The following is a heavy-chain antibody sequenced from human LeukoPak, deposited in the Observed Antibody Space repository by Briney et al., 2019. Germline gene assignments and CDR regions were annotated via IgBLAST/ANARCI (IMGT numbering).Heavy chain of an antibody. CDR2: IYTSGST. CDR3: ARVRYDSSGYYCLDD. V-gene: IGHV4-4*07. D-gene: IGHD3-22*01. Sequence: PSETLSLTCSVSGGSNSSYYWSWIRQPAGKGLEYIGYIYTSGSTNYNPCLKSRVTMSVDTSKNQFSLKLSSVTAADTAVYYCARVRYDSSGYYCLDDWGQGTLVTVSS. J-gene: IGHJ4*02. CDR1: GGSNSSYY.